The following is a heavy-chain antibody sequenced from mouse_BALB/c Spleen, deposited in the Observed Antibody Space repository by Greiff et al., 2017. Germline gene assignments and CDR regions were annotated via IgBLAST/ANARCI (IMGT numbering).Heavy chain of an antibody. J-gene: IGHJ4*01. V-gene: IGHV14-3*02. CDR1: GFNIKDTY. CDR3: ARDYVHYYAMDY. CDR2: IDPANGNT. D-gene: IGHD2-4*01. Sequence: VQLKESGAELVKPGASVKLSCTASGFNIKDTYMHWVKQRPEQGLEWIGRIDPANGNTKYDPKFQGKATITADTSSNTAYLQLSRLTSEDTAVYYCARDYVHYYAMDYWGQGTSVTVSS.